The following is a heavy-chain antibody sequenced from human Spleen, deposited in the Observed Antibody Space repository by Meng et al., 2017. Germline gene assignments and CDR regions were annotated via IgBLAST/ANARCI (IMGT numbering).Heavy chain of an antibody. V-gene: IGHV5-51*01. CDR2: IYPGDSDT. Sequence: ETLKISCKVSGYSFTSYWIGWVRQMPGKGLEWMGIIYPGDSDTRYSPSFRGQVTISIDKSISTAYLQWSSLKASDTAMYYCARAPSGVSDPHYFDYWGQGTLVTVSS. J-gene: IGHJ4*02. CDR3: ARAPSGVSDPHYFDY. CDR1: GYSFTSYW. D-gene: IGHD1-26*01.